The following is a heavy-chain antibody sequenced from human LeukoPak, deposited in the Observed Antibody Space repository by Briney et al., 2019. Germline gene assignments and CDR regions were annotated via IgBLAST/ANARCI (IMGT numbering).Heavy chain of an antibody. D-gene: IGHD2-15*01. CDR2: ISAYNGNT. V-gene: IGHV1-18*01. Sequence: ASVTVSCTASGYTFTSYGISWVRQAPGQGLEWMGWISAYNGNTNYAQKLQGRVTMTTDTSTSTAYMELRSLRSDDTAVYYCARLAGGKGNFDYWGQGTLVTVSS. CDR1: GYTFTSYG. CDR3: ARLAGGKGNFDY. J-gene: IGHJ4*02.